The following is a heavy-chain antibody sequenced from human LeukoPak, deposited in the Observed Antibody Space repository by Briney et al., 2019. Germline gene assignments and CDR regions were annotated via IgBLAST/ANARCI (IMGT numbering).Heavy chain of an antibody. CDR2: INHSGST. D-gene: IGHD3-10*02. CDR3: ARVRGSLDVRGVIIKGAFDI. Sequence: PSETLSLTCAVYGGSFSGYYWSWIRQPPGKGLEWIGEINHSGSTNYDPSLKSRVPISVDTSKNQFSLKLTSVTAADTAVYYCARVRGSLDVRGVIIKGAFDIWGQGTMVTVSS. J-gene: IGHJ3*02. V-gene: IGHV4-34*01. CDR1: GGSFSGYY.